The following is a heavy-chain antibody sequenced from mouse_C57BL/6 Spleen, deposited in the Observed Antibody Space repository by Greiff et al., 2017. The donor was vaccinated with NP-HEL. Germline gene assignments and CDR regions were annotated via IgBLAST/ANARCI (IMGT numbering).Heavy chain of an antibody. CDR2: ISSGGSYT. J-gene: IGHJ2*01. CDR3: ARHGDTTVVAPFDY. V-gene: IGHV5-6*01. CDR1: GFTFSSYG. D-gene: IGHD1-1*01. Sequence: EVKLVESGGDLVKPGGSLKLSCAASGFTFSSYGMSWVRQTPDKRLEWVATISSGGSYTYYPDSVKGRFTISRDNAKNTLYLQRSSLKSEDTAMYYCARHGDTTVVAPFDYWGQGTTLTVSS.